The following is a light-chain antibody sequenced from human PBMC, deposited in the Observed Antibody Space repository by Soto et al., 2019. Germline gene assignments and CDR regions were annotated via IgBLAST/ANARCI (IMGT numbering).Light chain of an antibody. CDR2: SNN. V-gene: IGLV1-44*01. CDR1: SSNSGSNT. Sequence: QSVLTQPPSASGTPGQRVTISCSGSSSNSGSNTVNWYQQLPGTAPKLLIYSNNQRPSGVPDRFSGSKSGTSAKLVITGLQTGDEAVYYCGTWDDSLFSFVFGPGTKFTVL. J-gene: IGLJ1*01. CDR3: GTWDDSLFSFV.